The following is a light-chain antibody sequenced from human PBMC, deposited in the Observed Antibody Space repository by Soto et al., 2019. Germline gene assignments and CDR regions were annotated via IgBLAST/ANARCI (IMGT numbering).Light chain of an antibody. V-gene: IGLV1-47*01. CDR2: SND. CDR3: AAWDDSLTPYVV. J-gene: IGLJ2*01. CDR1: SSNIGTYY. Sequence: QPVLTQPPSASGTPGQRVTISCSGSSSNIGTYYVYWYQHLPGTAPKLLIYSNDQRPSGVPDRFSGSKSGTSASLAISGLRSEDEADYYCAAWDDSLTPYVVFGGGTKVTVL.